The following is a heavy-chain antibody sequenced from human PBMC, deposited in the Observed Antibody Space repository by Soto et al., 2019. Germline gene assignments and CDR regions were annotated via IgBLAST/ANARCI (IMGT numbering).Heavy chain of an antibody. J-gene: IGHJ4*02. D-gene: IGHD1-26*01. V-gene: IGHV3-48*03. Sequence: ESGGGLVHPGGSLRLSCAASGFTFSNYEMNWVRQVPGKGLEWVSYIGRGGGIKYYADSVRGRFTISRDNARNSLHLQMDSLRAEDTAIYYCARDSPPSRFWDSWGQGTLVTVSS. CDR3: ARDSPPSRFWDS. CDR2: IGRGGGIK. CDR1: GFTFSNYE.